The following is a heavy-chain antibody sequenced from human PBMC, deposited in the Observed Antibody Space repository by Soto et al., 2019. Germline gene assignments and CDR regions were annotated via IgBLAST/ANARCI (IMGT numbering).Heavy chain of an antibody. Sequence: GGSLRLSCAASGFTFSSYGMHWVRQAPGKGLEWVAVIWYDGSNKYYADSVKGRFIISRDNSKNTLYLQMNSLRAEDTAVYYCARDKGAVAGKYDAFDIWGQGTMVTVSS. D-gene: IGHD6-19*01. V-gene: IGHV3-33*01. J-gene: IGHJ3*02. CDR3: ARDKGAVAGKYDAFDI. CDR2: IWYDGSNK. CDR1: GFTFSSYG.